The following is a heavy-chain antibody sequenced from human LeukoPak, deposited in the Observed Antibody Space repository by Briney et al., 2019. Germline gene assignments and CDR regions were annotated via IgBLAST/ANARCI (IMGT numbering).Heavy chain of an antibody. V-gene: IGHV3-23*01. CDR2: ISGSGGRT. CDR3: AKGGLVHRFDP. CDR1: GFTFSSHG. Sequence: GGSLRLSCAASGFTFSSHGMNWVRQAPGKGLEWVSGISGSGGRTYYADSVKGRFTISRDNSNHMLYLQMNSLRADDTAVYYCAKGGLVHRFDPWGQGTLVTVSS. J-gene: IGHJ5*02.